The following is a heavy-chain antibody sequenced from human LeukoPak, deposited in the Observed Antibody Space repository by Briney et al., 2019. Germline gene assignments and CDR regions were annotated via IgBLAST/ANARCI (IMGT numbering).Heavy chain of an antibody. CDR3: ARVVGKPYYFDY. Sequence: ASVKVSCNASGYTFTRYDINWVRQATGQGLEWMGWMNPNSGNTGYAQKFQGRVTMTRTTCISTAYMELSRLRSEDTAVYYCARVVGKPYYFDYWGQGNLVTVSS. CDR2: MNPNSGNT. J-gene: IGHJ4*02. V-gene: IGHV1-8*01. D-gene: IGHD1-26*01. CDR1: GYTFTRYD.